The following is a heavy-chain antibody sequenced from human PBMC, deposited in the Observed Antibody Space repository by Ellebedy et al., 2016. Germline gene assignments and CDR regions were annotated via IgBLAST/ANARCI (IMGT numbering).Heavy chain of an antibody. Sequence: ASVKVSCKASGFTFTSYYMHWVRQAPGQGLEWMGVINPVDGITTYAQNFQGRVTMARDTSTGTVYMELSSLRSEDTALYYCARDPLQLGIAPHFDAWGQGTLVTVSS. D-gene: IGHD7-27*01. J-gene: IGHJ4*02. V-gene: IGHV1-46*01. CDR2: INPVDGIT. CDR1: GFTFTSYY. CDR3: ARDPLQLGIAPHFDA.